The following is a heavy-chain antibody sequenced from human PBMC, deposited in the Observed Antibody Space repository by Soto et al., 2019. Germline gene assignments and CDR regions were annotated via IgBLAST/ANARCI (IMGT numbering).Heavy chain of an antibody. Sequence: GGSLRLSCAASGFTFNNYGMSWVRQAPGKGLEWVSGISGTGGRTYYADSVKGRFTISRDNSKNTLYLQMNSLRVEDTALYYCAKDLQVAASLTTNWGQGTLVTVSS. CDR2: ISGTGGRT. V-gene: IGHV3-23*01. J-gene: IGHJ4*02. CDR1: GFTFNNYG. CDR3: AKDLQVAASLTTN. D-gene: IGHD2-15*01.